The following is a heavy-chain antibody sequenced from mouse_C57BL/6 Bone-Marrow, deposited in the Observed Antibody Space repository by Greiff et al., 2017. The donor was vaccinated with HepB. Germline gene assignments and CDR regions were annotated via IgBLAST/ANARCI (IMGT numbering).Heavy chain of an antibody. CDR3: AREGVWLRRGYYFDY. J-gene: IGHJ2*01. D-gene: IGHD2-2*01. Sequence: VQLQQSGPELVKPGASVKISCKASGYSFTGYYMNWVKQSPEKSLEWIGEINPSTGGTTYNQKFKAKATLTVDKSSSTAYMQLKSLTSEDSAVYYCAREGVWLRRGYYFDYWGQGTTLTVSS. V-gene: IGHV1-42*01. CDR1: GYSFTGYY. CDR2: INPSTGGT.